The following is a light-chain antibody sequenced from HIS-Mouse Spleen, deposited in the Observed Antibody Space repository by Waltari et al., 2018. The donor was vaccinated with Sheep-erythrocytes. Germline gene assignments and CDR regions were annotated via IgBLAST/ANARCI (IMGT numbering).Light chain of an antibody. J-gene: IGKJ1*01. CDR3: QQRYSTPWT. CDR1: QSISSY. V-gene: IGKV1-39*01. CDR2: AAS. Sequence: DIQMTQSPSSLSASVGDRVTITCRASQSISSYLNWYQQKPGKAPKLLIYAASSLQSGGPSRFSGSGSGTDFTLTISSLQPEDFATYYCQQRYSTPWTFGQGTKVEIK.